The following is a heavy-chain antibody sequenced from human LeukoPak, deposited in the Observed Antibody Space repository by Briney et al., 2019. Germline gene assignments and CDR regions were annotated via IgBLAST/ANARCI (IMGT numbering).Heavy chain of an antibody. CDR1: GGSISSISYY. CDR2: IYYSGST. D-gene: IGHD3-22*01. J-gene: IGHJ3*02. V-gene: IGHV4-61*05. Sequence: PSETLSLTCTVSGGSISSISYYWGWIRQPPGKGLECIGYIYYSGSTHYNPSLKSRVTISVDTSKNQFSLKLSSVTAADTAVYFCARARNYYDSSDYYYEGDAFDIWGQGTMVTVSS. CDR3: ARARNYYDSSDYYYEGDAFDI.